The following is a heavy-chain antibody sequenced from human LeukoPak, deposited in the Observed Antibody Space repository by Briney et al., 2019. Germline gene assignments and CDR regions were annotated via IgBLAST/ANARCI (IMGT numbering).Heavy chain of an antibody. J-gene: IGHJ6*03. D-gene: IGHD3-10*01. CDR3: ARGSKYYYYLDV. CDR1: GGSISSGDYY. Sequence: SQTLSLTCTVSGGSISSGDYYWSWIRQPPGKGLEWIGYIYYSGSTYYNPSLKSRVTISVDTSKNQFSLKLSSVTAADTAVYYCARGSKYYYYLDVWGKGTTVTVSS. CDR2: IYYSGST. V-gene: IGHV4-30-4*08.